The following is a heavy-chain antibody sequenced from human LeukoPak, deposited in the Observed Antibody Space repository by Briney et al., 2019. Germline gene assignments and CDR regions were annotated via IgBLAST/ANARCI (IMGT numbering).Heavy chain of an antibody. Sequence: PSQTLSLTCTVSGGSISSGGYYWSWIRQHPGKGLEWIGYIYYSGSTYYNPSLKSRVTISVDTSKNQFSLKLSSVTAADTAVYYCARDSTIAAAGVIDYWGQGTLVTVSS. V-gene: IGHV4-31*03. D-gene: IGHD6-13*01. CDR1: GGSISSGGYY. CDR2: IYYSGST. CDR3: ARDSTIAAAGVIDY. J-gene: IGHJ4*02.